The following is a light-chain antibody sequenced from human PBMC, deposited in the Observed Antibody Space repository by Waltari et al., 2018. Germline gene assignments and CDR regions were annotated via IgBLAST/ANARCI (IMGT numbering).Light chain of an antibody. J-gene: IGKJ1*01. CDR2: DAS. CDR1: QDITIH. CDR3: QQYDNLPRT. Sequence: DIQMTQSPSSLSASVGDRVTITCQASQDITIHLNWYQQIPGKATKLLIFDASKLEAGVPSRFSGSGSGTDFTFTITSLQPEDIATYYCQQYDNLPRTFGQGTKVEIK. V-gene: IGKV1-33*01.